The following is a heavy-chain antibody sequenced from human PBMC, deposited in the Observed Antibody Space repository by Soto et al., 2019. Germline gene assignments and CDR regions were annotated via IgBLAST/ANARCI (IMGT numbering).Heavy chain of an antibody. J-gene: IGHJ4*02. D-gene: IGHD5-18*01. Sequence: EVQLVESGGGLVKPGGSLRLSCAASGFTFSSYSMNWVRQAPGKGLEWVSSISNSRSYIYYADSVKGRFTISRDNAKNSLYLQMNSLRAEDTAVYYCARDQPGYSYGYGLGYWGQGTLVTVSS. CDR2: ISNSRSYI. CDR3: ARDQPGYSYGYGLGY. CDR1: GFTFSSYS. V-gene: IGHV3-21*01.